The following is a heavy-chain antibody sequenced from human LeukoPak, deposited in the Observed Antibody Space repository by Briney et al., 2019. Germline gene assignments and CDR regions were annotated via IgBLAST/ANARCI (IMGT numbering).Heavy chain of an antibody. J-gene: IGHJ5*02. CDR3: ARLYCSGGSCLNSWFDP. Sequence: SETLSLTCTVSGGSISSYYWSWIRQPPGKGLEWIGYIYYSGSTNYNPSLKSRVTISVDTSKNQFSLKLSSVTAADTAVYYCARLYCSGGSCLNSWFDPWGQGTLVTVSS. D-gene: IGHD2-15*01. CDR2: IYYSGST. CDR1: GGSISSYY. V-gene: IGHV4-59*08.